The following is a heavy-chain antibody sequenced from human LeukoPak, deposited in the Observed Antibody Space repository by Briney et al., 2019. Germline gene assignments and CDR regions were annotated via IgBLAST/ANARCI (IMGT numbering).Heavy chain of an antibody. CDR3: ARVRALLYYYDSSGYYGTLGYYYYYYMDV. CDR2: INHSGST. J-gene: IGHJ6*03. D-gene: IGHD3-22*01. CDR1: GGSFSGYY. Sequence: TSETLSLTCAVYGGSFSGYYWSGIRQHPGKGLEWIGEINHSGSTNYNPSLKSRVTISVDTSKNQFSLKLSSVTAADTAVYYCARVRALLYYYDSSGYYGTLGYYYYYYMDVWGKGTTVTVSS. V-gene: IGHV4-34*01.